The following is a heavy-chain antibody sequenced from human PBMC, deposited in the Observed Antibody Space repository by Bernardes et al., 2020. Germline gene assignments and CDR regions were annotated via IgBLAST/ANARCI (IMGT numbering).Heavy chain of an antibody. D-gene: IGHD2-15*01. CDR2: IYYSGST. CDR3: ARGRDRGSYWYIDL. J-gene: IGHJ2*01. V-gene: IGHV4-30-4*01. Sequence: SEPLSLTCPACGGSTSSGDYYWSWIRQAPGQGLEWIGYIYYSGSTYHNPSLKSRVTISVDTSKNQFSLKLSSVTAADTAVYYCARGRDRGSYWYIDLWGRGTLVTVSS. CDR1: GGSTSSGDYY.